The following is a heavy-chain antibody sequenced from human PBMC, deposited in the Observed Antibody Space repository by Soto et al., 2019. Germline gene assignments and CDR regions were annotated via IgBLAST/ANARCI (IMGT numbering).Heavy chain of an antibody. CDR1: GYSFTSYW. J-gene: IGHJ3*01. CDR3: AKNFFLTSAGARDGFDF. D-gene: IGHD3-3*01. V-gene: IGHV5-51*01. CDR2: IYPGDSDT. Sequence: GESLKISCKGSGYSFTSYWIGWVRQMPGKGLEWMGIIYPGDSDTRYSPSFQGQVTMSADKSISTAYLQWSSLKASDTAMYYCAKNFFLTSAGARDGFDFCAQGSM.